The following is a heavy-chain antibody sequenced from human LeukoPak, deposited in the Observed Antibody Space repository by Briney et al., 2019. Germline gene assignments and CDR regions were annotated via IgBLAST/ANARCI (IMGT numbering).Heavy chain of an antibody. CDR2: INHSGST. Sequence: PSETLSLTCAVYGGSFSGYYWSWIRQPPGKGLEWLGEINHSGSTNYNPSLKSRVTISVDTSKNQFSLKLSSVTAADTAVYYCARGAPYSSSWYLDPWGQGTLVTVSS. D-gene: IGHD6-13*01. V-gene: IGHV4-34*01. CDR1: GGSFSGYY. J-gene: IGHJ5*02. CDR3: ARGAPYSSSWYLDP.